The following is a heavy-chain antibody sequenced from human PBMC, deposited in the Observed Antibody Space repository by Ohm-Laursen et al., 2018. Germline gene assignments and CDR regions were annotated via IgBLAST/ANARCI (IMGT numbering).Heavy chain of an antibody. CDR1: GYTFTGYY. V-gene: IGHV1-2*02. J-gene: IGHJ4*02. Sequence: ASVKVSCKASGYTFTGYYMHWVRQAPGQGLEWMGWINPNSGGINYAQKFQGRVTMTRDTSISTAYMELSRLRSDDTAVYYCARVQSLGRSAAAGIGYWGQGTLVTVSS. CDR3: ARVQSLGRSAAAGIGY. CDR2: INPNSGGI. D-gene: IGHD6-13*01.